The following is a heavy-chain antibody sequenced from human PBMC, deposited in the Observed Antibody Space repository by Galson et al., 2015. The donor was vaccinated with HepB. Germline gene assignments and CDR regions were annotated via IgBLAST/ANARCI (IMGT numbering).Heavy chain of an antibody. CDR2: IIPILGIA. V-gene: IGHV1-69*10. CDR3: ARGAVLGSNYYCYMDV. Sequence: SVKVSCKASGGTFSSYAISWVRQAPGQGLEWMGGIIPILGIANYAQKFQGRVTITADKSTSTAYMELSSLRSEDTAVYYCARGAVLGSNYYCYMDVWGKGTTVTVSS. CDR1: GGTFSSYA. J-gene: IGHJ6*03. D-gene: IGHD4/OR15-4a*01.